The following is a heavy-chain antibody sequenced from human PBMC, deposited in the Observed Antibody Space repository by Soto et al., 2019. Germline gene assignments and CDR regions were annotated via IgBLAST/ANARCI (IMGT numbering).Heavy chain of an antibody. CDR2: ISSSGNT. V-gene: IGHV4-59*01. CDR3: ARDLWGYCGTDCYPLDV. Sequence: SETLSLTCTVSGGSISSSYWSWIRQPPGMGLEWIGFISSSGNTKYNPSLKRRVTLSVDTSKNQFSLKLNSVTAADTAVYYCARDLWGYCGTDCYPLDVWGQGTTVTVSS. J-gene: IGHJ6*02. CDR1: GGSISSSY. D-gene: IGHD2-21*02.